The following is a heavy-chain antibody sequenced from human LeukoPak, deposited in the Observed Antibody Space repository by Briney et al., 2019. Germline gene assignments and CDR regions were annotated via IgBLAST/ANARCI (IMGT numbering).Heavy chain of an antibody. J-gene: IGHJ4*02. Sequence: GESLTISCEASGYTFSNDWIGWVRQMPGKGLDWMGIIHPGDSKSRYTPSFQGHVTFSVDKSITTAYLQWSSLEASDTAMYYCARLDTGGFYFVPYWGQGTLVTVSS. D-gene: IGHD3-22*01. CDR2: IHPGDSKS. CDR1: GYTFSNDW. V-gene: IGHV5-51*01. CDR3: ARLDTGGFYFVPY.